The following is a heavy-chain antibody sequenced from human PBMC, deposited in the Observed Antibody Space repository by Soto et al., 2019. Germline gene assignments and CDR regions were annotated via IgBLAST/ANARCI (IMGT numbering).Heavy chain of an antibody. J-gene: IGHJ4*02. V-gene: IGHV3-7*01. Sequence: GGSLRLSCAASGFTFSNFWMDWVRQAPGKGLEWVANINPDGNEKRYVDSVKGRFTISRDNAKNSLYLQMSSLTAEDSALYYCSRSLDSWGQGTRVTVSS. CDR1: GFTFSNFW. CDR2: INPDGNEK. CDR3: SRSLDS.